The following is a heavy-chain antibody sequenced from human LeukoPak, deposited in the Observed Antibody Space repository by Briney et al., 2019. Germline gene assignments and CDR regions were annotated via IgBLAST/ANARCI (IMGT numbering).Heavy chain of an antibody. Sequence: SETLSLTCTVSGGSISSSSSYWDWIRQPPGKGLEWIGSIYFSGSTYYNPSLKSRVTISVDTSKNQFSLKLSSVTAADTAVYYCARAVITYSSSWYPRYYFDYWGQGTLVTVSS. CDR2: IYFSGST. CDR3: ARAVITYSSSWYPRYYFDY. D-gene: IGHD6-13*01. J-gene: IGHJ4*02. CDR1: GGSISSSSSY. V-gene: IGHV4-39*01.